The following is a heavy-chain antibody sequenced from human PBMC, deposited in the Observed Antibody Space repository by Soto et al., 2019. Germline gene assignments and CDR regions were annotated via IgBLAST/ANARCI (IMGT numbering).Heavy chain of an antibody. Sequence: LRLSCAATGFTFYSYAMSWVRQAPGKGLEWVSTIGSVGGDTYYADSVKGRFTISRDDSKNTLLLQMNSLRAEDTAVYYCVKDRMAYNSVWDPFDIWGQGTMVTVSS. CDR1: GFTFYSYA. CDR2: IGSVGGDT. J-gene: IGHJ3*02. CDR3: VKDRMAYNSVWDPFDI. D-gene: IGHD1-20*01. V-gene: IGHV3-23*01.